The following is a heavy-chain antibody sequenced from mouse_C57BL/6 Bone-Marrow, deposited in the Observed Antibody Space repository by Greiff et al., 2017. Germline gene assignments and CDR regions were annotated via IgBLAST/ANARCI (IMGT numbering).Heavy chain of an antibody. CDR3: ALDGYLYAMDY. V-gene: IGHV1-64*01. CDR2: IHPNSGST. J-gene: IGHJ4*01. D-gene: IGHD2-3*01. CDR1: GYTFTSYW. Sequence: QVQLQQPGAELVKPGASVKLSCKASGYTFTSYWMHWVKQRPGQGLEWIGMIHPNSGSTNYNEKFKSKATLTVDKSSSTAYMQLSSLTSEDSAVYYCALDGYLYAMDYWGQGTSVTVSS.